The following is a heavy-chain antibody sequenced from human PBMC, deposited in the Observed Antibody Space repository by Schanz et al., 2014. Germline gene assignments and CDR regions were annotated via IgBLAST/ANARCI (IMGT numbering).Heavy chain of an antibody. CDR2: IPVGNNYI. V-gene: IGHV3-21*01. CDR1: GFTFSSYS. D-gene: IGHD3-10*01. CDR3: AREDMLRGIRAFDI. J-gene: IGHJ3*02. Sequence: DVQLLESGGGLVQPGGSLRLSCAASGFTFSSYSMHWIRQAPGKGLEWVSYIPVGNNYIYYADSVKGRFTISRDNPKNSLYLQMNSLRVEDTAVYYCAREDMLRGIRAFDIWGQGTMVTVSS.